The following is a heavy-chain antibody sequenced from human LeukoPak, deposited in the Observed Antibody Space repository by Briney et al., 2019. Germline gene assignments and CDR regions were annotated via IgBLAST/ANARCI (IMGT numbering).Heavy chain of an antibody. J-gene: IGHJ4*02. Sequence: GGSLRLSCAASGFTISRNAIHWVRQGPGKGLEWVSYIAHHGSNKYYADSVKGRFTISRDNSKRTLYLQMNSLRADDTAVYYCAKDGSWSCTDWGQGTLVTVSS. CDR3: AKDGSWSCTD. CDR1: GFTISRNA. D-gene: IGHD2-8*02. CDR2: IAHHGSNK. V-gene: IGHV3-30*02.